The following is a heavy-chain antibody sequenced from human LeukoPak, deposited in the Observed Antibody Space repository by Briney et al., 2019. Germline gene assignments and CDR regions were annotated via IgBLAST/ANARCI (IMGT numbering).Heavy chain of an antibody. CDR2: ISGDGKDR. J-gene: IGHJ4*02. Sequence: GGSLRLSCAASGFTFSSYGMSWVRQAPGKGLQWVSAISGDGKDRDYPDSVKGRFTISRDNSKNTLYLQMDSLRAEDTAVYYCAKDLGYDYVWGEGNFYDYWGQGTLVTVSS. D-gene: IGHD3-16*01. V-gene: IGHV3-23*01. CDR3: AKDLGYDYVWGEGNFYDY. CDR1: GFTFSSYG.